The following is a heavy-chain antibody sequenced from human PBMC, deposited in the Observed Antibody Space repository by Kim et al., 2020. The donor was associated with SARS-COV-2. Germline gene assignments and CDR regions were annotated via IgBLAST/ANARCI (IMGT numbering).Heavy chain of an antibody. CDR3: ARIGSRRVVRGVIIAPGYFDL. Sequence: SETLSLTCAVYGGSFSGYYWSWIRQPPGKGLEWIGEINHSGSTNYNPSLKSRVTISVDTSKNQFSLKLSSVTAADTAVYYCARIGSRRVVRGVIIAPGYFDLWGRGTLVTVSS. CDR2: INHSGST. J-gene: IGHJ2*01. D-gene: IGHD3-10*01. V-gene: IGHV4-34*01. CDR1: GGSFSGYY.